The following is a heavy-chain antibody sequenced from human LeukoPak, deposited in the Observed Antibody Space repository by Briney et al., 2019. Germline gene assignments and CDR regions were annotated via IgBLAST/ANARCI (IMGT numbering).Heavy chain of an antibody. CDR1: GGSISSSSNY. J-gene: IGHJ5*02. D-gene: IGHD5-12*01. CDR2: IYSTGNT. CDR3: ARGGESGYDT. V-gene: IGHV4-39*01. Sequence: SETLSLTCTVSGGSISSSSNYWGWIRQPPGKGLEWNGTIYSTGNTYYNPSLKSRLTISVDTSKNQFSLKLSSVTAADTAVYYCARGGESGYDTWGQGSLVTVSS.